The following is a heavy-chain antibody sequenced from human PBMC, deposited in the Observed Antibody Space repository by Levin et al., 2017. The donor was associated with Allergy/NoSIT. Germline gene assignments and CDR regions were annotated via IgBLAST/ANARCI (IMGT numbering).Heavy chain of an antibody. CDR1: GFTFSKAW. D-gene: IGHD4-17*01. CDR3: TSDYGDYFFGDY. J-gene: IGHJ4*02. V-gene: IGHV3-15*01. Sequence: PGESLKISCAASGFTFSKAWMSWVRQAPGKGLEWVGRIKSKSDGETTDYAAPVKGRFTISRDDSKNTLYLQMNSLKTEDTAVYYCTSDYGDYFFGDYWGQGTLVTVSS. CDR2: IKSKSDGETT.